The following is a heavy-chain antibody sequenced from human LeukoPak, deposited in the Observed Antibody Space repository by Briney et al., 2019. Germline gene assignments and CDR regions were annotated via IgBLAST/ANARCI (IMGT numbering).Heavy chain of an antibody. CDR2: INPYSGGT. V-gene: IGHV1-2*02. CDR1: GYTFTSYG. CDR3: ARGHNYYDSSGYYYYFDY. D-gene: IGHD3-22*01. J-gene: IGHJ4*02. Sequence: ASVKVSCKASGYTFTSYGISWVRQAPGQGLEWMGWINPYSGGTNYAQKFQGRVTMTRDTSISTVYMELSRLTSDDTAVYFCARGHNYYDSSGYYYYFDYWGQGTLVPVSS.